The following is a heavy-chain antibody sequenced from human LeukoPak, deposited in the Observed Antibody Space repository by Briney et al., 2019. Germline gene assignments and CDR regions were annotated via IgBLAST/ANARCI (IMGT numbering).Heavy chain of an antibody. CDR1: GYTFTIYY. J-gene: IGHJ6*04. Sequence: ASVKVSCKASGYTFTIYYMHWVRQAPGQGLEWMGIINPSGGSTSYAQKFQGRVTMTRDTSTSTVYMELSSLRSEDTAVYYCARDLRIVVVPAATTSLYYYYYGMDVWGKGTTVTVSS. V-gene: IGHV1-46*01. CDR2: INPSGGST. D-gene: IGHD2-2*01. CDR3: ARDLRIVVVPAATTSLYYYYYGMDV.